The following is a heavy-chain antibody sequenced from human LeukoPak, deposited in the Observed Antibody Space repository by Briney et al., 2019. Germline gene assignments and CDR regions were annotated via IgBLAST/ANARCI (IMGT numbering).Heavy chain of an antibody. J-gene: IGHJ4*02. CDR3: AKRYSRSGFDY. D-gene: IGHD6-13*01. Sequence: GGSLRLSCAVSGFTLSSDAMSGVRQAPGKGLEWVSAISGSDGTTYYADSMKGRFTISRDNSKNTVYLQMNRLRAEDTAVYYCAKRYSRSGFDYWGQGTLVTVSS. CDR1: GFTLSSDA. V-gene: IGHV3-23*01. CDR2: ISGSDGTT.